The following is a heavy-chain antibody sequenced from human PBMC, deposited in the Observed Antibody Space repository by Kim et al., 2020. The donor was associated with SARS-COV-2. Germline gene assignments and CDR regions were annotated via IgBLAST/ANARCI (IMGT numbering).Heavy chain of an antibody. Sequence: ESVKGRFTISRDNSRNTVYLQVNSLRAEDTAVYYCVRGNLSGSFYQGLDVWGQGTTVIVSS. CDR3: VRGNLSGSFYQGLDV. J-gene: IGHJ6*02. V-gene: IGHV3-66*01. D-gene: IGHD3-10*01.